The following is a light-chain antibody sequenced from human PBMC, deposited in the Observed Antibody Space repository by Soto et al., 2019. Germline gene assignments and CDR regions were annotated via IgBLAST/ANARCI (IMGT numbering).Light chain of an antibody. CDR2: KDS. V-gene: IGLV3-27*01. CDR3: YSATDDHYV. Sequence: SYGLTNPSSVSVFPGQTAKLPCSGDMLTKKFARWFQQRPGQAPVLLIYKDSGRPSGIPVRFSGSSSGTTVTLTISGAQVEDEADYYCYSATDDHYVFGTGTKVTLL. CDR1: MLTKKF. J-gene: IGLJ1*01.